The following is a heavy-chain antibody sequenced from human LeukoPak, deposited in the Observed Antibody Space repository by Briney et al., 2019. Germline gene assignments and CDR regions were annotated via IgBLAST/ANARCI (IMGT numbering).Heavy chain of an antibody. CDR2: ISYDGSSK. D-gene: IGHD4-17*01. J-gene: IGHJ4*02. CDR1: GFTFSRYA. Sequence: PGGSLRLSCAASGFTFSRYAMHWVRQAPGKGLEWVAIISYDGSSKYYADSVKGRFTISRDNSKNTLYLQMNSLRAEDTAVYYCARNPYGDYYFDYWGQGTLVTVPS. CDR3: ARNPYGDYYFDY. V-gene: IGHV3-30-3*01.